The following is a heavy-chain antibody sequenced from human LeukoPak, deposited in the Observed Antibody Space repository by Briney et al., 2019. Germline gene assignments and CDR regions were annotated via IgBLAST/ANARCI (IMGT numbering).Heavy chain of an antibody. CDR2: IKSKTDGGTT. V-gene: IGHV3-15*01. CDR1: GFTFSNAW. Sequence: GGSLRLSCAASGFTFSNAWMSWVRQAPGKGLEWVGRIKSKTDGGTTDYAAPVKGRFSISRDDSKNSLYLQMNSLKTDDMAVYYCTTVSLVVVSTTRGDFWGQGTLVTVSS. J-gene: IGHJ4*02. D-gene: IGHD2-8*02. CDR3: TTVSLVVVSTTRGDF.